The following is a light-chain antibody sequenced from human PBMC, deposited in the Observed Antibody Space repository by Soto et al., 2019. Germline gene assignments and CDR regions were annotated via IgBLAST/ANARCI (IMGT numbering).Light chain of an antibody. Sequence: IVLTQSPGTLSLSQGERATLSCRASQSVSSNLAWFQQKPGQAPRLLIYGAYTRATGFPARFSGSGSGTEFTLTISSLQSEDFAVHYCQQYNNWPQTFGQGTKVDIK. CDR1: QSVSSN. J-gene: IGKJ1*01. CDR3: QQYNNWPQT. CDR2: GAY. V-gene: IGKV3-15*01.